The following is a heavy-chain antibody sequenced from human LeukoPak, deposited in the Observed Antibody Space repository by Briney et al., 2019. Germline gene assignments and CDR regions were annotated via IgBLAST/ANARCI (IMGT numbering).Heavy chain of an antibody. D-gene: IGHD1-7*01. Sequence: SQTLSLTCAISGDSVSSNSAAWNWIRQSPSRGLEWLGRTYYRSKWYNDYAVSVKSRITINPDTSKNQFSLQLNSVTPEDTAVYYCAREDWNSRIGRSWFDPWGQGTLVTVSS. CDR2: TYYRSKWYN. J-gene: IGHJ5*02. V-gene: IGHV6-1*01. CDR3: AREDWNSRIGRSWFDP. CDR1: GDSVSSNSAA.